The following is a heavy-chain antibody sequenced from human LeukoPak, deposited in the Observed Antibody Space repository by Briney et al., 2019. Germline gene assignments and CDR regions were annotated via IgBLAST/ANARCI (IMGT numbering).Heavy chain of an antibody. V-gene: IGHV3-20*04. D-gene: IGHD2-2*01. CDR2: INWNGGST. CDR1: GFTFDDYG. J-gene: IGHJ4*02. Sequence: PGGSLRLSCAASGFTFDDYGMSWVRQAPGKGLEWVSGINWNGGSTGYADSVKGRFTISRDNAKNSLYLQMNSLRAEDTAVYYCAKGGVTAADYWGQGTLVTVSS. CDR3: AKGGVTAADY.